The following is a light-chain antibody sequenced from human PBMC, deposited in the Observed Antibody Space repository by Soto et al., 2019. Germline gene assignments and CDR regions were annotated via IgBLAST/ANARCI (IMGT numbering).Light chain of an antibody. CDR3: QQRSNWLT. Sequence: EIVLTQSPATLSLSPGERVTLSCRASQRVSSYLAWYQQKPGQAPRLLIYDASNRATGIPARFSGSGAGTDFTLTISSLEPEYFADYYWQQRSNWLTFGGGTKVEIK. CDR1: QRVSSY. J-gene: IGKJ4*02. CDR2: DAS. V-gene: IGKV3-11*01.